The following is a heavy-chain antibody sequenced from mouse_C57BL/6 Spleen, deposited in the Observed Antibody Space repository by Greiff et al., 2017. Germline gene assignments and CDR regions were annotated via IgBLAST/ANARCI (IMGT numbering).Heavy chain of an antibody. CDR3: ARRGLRWYFDV. D-gene: IGHD2-4*01. Sequence: VQLVESGPELVKPGASVKISCKASGYAFSSSWMNWVKQRPGKGLEWIGRIYPGDGDTNYNGKFKGKATLTADKSSSTAYMQLSSLTSEDSAVYFCARRGLRWYFDVWGTGTTVTVSS. CDR2: IYPGDGDT. J-gene: IGHJ1*03. V-gene: IGHV1-82*01. CDR1: GYAFSSSW.